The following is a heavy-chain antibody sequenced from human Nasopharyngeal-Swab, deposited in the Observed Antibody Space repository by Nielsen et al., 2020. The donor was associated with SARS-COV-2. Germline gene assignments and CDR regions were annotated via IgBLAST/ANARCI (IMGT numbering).Heavy chain of an antibody. Sequence: GESLKISCAASGFTFDDYALSWVRQVPGKGLEWVSRITWNGDSTGYVDSVKGQFTISRDNANNSLFLQMNSLRAEDTAIYYCARDRDVDFLDSWGQGTLVTVSS. D-gene: IGHD5-24*01. CDR2: ITWNGDST. CDR1: GFTFDDYA. V-gene: IGHV3-20*04. J-gene: IGHJ5*01. CDR3: ARDRDVDFLDS.